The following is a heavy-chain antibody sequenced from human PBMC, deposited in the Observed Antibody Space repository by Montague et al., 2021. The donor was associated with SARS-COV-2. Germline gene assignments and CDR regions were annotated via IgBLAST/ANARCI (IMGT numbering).Heavy chain of an antibody. Sequence: TLSLTCTVAGGFIPRDEYYWSWIRQPAGKGLEWIGRSYTSGSINYNPSLQGRVTISVDTSNNQYSLKLSSVTAADTAVYYCARGAHYTTGTIDFWGQGTLVTVSS. D-gene: IGHD1-1*01. CDR3: ARGAHYTTGTIDF. CDR2: SYTSGSI. J-gene: IGHJ4*02. CDR1: GGFIPRDEYY. V-gene: IGHV4-61*02.